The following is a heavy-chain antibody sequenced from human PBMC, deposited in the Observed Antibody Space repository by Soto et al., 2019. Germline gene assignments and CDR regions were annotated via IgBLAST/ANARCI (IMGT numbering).Heavy chain of an antibody. CDR2: IYSGGST. CDR3: ARDEMNYYDSSGYS. CDR1: GFTVSSNY. Sequence: EVQLVESGGGLIQPGGSLRLSCAASGFTVSSNYMSWVRQAPGKGLEWVSVIYSGGSTYYADSVKGRFTISRDNSKNTLYLQMNSPRAEDTAVYYCARDEMNYYDSSGYSWGQGTLVTVSS. J-gene: IGHJ4*02. V-gene: IGHV3-53*01. D-gene: IGHD3-22*01.